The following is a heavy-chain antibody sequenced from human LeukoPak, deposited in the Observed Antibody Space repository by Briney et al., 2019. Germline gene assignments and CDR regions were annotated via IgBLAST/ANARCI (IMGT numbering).Heavy chain of an antibody. CDR3: ARESYQWFGELALFDY. CDR2: INPNSGGT. J-gene: IGHJ4*02. CDR1: GYTFTGYY. D-gene: IGHD3-10*01. Sequence: ASVKVSCKASGYTFTGYYMHWVRQAPGQGLEWMGWINPNSGGTNYAQKFHGRVTMTRDTSISTAYMELSRLRSDDTAVYYCARESYQWFGELALFDYWGQGTLVTVSS. V-gene: IGHV1-2*02.